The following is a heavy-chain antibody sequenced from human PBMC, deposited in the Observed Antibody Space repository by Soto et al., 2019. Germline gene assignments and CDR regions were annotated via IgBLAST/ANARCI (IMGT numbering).Heavy chain of an antibody. CDR3: ARSVAVPADLDY. CDR2: INAGNGNT. CDR1: GYTFTGYA. V-gene: IGHV1-3*05. Sequence: QVQLVQSGAEEKKPGASVKVSCKASGYTFTGYAMHWVRQAPGQRLEWMGWINAGNGNTKYSQKFQGRVTITRDTSASTAYMELSSLRSDDTPADYCARSVAVPADLDYWGQGTLVTVSS. J-gene: IGHJ4*02. D-gene: IGHD6-19*01.